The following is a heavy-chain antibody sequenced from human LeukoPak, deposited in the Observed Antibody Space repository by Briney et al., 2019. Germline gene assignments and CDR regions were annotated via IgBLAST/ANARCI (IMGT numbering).Heavy chain of an antibody. V-gene: IGHV1-69*05. CDR1: GGTFSSYA. Sequence: SVKVSCKASGGTFSSYAISWVRQAPGQGLEWMGRIIPIFGTANYAQKFQGRVTITTDESTSTAYMELSSLRSEDTAVYYCARDSDDYGGNIHYYYYMDVWGKGTTVTVSS. CDR3: ARDSDDYGGNIHYYYYMDV. J-gene: IGHJ6*03. D-gene: IGHD4-23*01. CDR2: IIPIFGTA.